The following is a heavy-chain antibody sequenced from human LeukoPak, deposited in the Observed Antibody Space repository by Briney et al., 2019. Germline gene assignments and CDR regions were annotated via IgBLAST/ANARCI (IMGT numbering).Heavy chain of an antibody. J-gene: IGHJ4*02. Sequence: GGSLRLSCAASGFIFSDYYMSWIRQAPGRGLEWVSYISSSGSAINYADSVKGRFTISRDNAKNSLYLQMNSLRAEDTAVYYCAKDPQGYDFWSGYLWGQGTLVTVSS. CDR1: GFIFSDYY. CDR3: AKDPQGYDFWSGYL. D-gene: IGHD3-3*01. V-gene: IGHV3-11*04. CDR2: ISSSGSAI.